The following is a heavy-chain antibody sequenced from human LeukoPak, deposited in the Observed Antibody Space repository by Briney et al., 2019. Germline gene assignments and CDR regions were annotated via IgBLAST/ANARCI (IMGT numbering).Heavy chain of an antibody. J-gene: IGHJ3*02. V-gene: IGHV1-2*04. CDR1: GYTFTGYY. D-gene: IGHD2-15*01. Sequence: ASVKVSCKASGYTFTGYYMHWVRQAPGQGLEWMGWINPNSGGTNYAQKFQGWVTMTRDTSISTAYMELSRLRSDDTAVYYCAVSRETGSDGDAFDIWGQGTMDTVSS. CDR2: INPNSGGT. CDR3: AVSRETGSDGDAFDI.